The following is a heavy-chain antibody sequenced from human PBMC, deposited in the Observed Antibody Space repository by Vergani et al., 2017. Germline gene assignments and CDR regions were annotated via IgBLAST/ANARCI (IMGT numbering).Heavy chain of an antibody. CDR2: IIPIFGTT. Sequence: QVQLVQSGAEVKKPGASVKVSCKASGYTFTSYGISWVRQAPGQGLEWMGWIIPIFGTTSYAQKFQGRVTILADESTSTAYMELSSLRSEDTAVYYCGRSSGYYSYYFDFWGQGTLVTVSS. J-gene: IGHJ4*02. CDR3: GRSSGYYSYYFDF. V-gene: IGHV1-69*13. CDR1: GYTFTSYG. D-gene: IGHD3-22*01.